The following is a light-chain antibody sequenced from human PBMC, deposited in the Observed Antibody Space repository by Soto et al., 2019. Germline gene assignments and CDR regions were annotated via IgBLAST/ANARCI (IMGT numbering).Light chain of an antibody. Sequence: DIQMTQSPTSLSASVGDIVTITCRASQGIRNYVAWYQQIPGKAPKLLIYAASTLQSGVPSRFSGSGSGTDFTLTINGLQPEDVATYSCQKYSSVPVFGPGTKVEIK. CDR3: QKYSSVPV. V-gene: IGKV1-27*01. J-gene: IGKJ3*01. CDR1: QGIRNY. CDR2: AAS.